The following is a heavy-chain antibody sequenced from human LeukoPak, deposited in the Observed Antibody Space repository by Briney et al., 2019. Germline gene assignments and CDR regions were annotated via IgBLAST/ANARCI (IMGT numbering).Heavy chain of an antibody. CDR2: IYYSGST. D-gene: IGHD4-17*01. V-gene: IGHV4-59*08. CDR1: GGSISSYY. J-gene: IGHJ4*02. Sequence: SETLSLTYTVSGGSISSYYWSWIRQPPGKGLEWIGYIYYSGSTNYNPSLKSRVTISVDTSKNQFSLKLSSVTAADTAVYYCARHTVTQYYFDYWGQGTLVTVSS. CDR3: ARHTVTQYYFDY.